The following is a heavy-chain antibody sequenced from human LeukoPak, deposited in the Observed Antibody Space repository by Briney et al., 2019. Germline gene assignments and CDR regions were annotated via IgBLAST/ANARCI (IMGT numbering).Heavy chain of an antibody. CDR3: ARHGRSGYSIDWPALDY. D-gene: IGHD5-18*01. CDR2: IYYTGST. V-gene: IGHV4-59*08. Sequence: PSETLSLTCTVSGGSISSYYWSWIRQPPGKGLEWIGYIYYTGSTNYSPSLKSRVTISVDTFKNQFSLKLSSVTAEDTAVYYCARHGRSGYSIDWPALDYWGQGSLVTVSS. J-gene: IGHJ4*02. CDR1: GGSISSYY.